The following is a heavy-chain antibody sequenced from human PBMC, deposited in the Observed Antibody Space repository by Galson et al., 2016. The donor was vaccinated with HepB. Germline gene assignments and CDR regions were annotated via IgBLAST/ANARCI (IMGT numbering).Heavy chain of an antibody. Sequence: SVKVSCKASGGTFSRYAISWVRQAPGQGLEWMGGIIPIFGTTNYAQKFQGRVTITADESTSTAYMELSSLRSEDTAVYYCARPQSPYCSSTNCFYYGMDPWGQGTTVTVSS. V-gene: IGHV1-69*13. D-gene: IGHD2-2*01. CDR1: GGTFSRYA. J-gene: IGHJ6*02. CDR2: IIPIFGTT. CDR3: ARPQSPYCSSTNCFYYGMDP.